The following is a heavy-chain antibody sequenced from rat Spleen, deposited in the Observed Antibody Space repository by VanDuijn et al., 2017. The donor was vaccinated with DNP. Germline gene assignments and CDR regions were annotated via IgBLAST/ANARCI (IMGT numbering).Heavy chain of an antibody. CDR2: MRYEGGST. V-gene: IGHV5-22*01. J-gene: IGHJ4*01. Sequence: EVQLVESGGGLVQPGRSLKLSCAASGFTYSDYNMAWVRQAPTKGLEWVAYMRYEGGSTYYGDSVKGRFTISRGNAKSTLYLQMDSLRSEDTATYYCARHGYGSYYAMDAWGQVTSVTVSS. CDR1: GFTYSDYN. CDR3: ARHGYGSYYAMDA. D-gene: IGHD1-3*01.